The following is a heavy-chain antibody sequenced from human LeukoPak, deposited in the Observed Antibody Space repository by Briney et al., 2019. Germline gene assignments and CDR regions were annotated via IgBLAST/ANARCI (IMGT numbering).Heavy chain of an antibody. CDR2: ISRSSIYK. CDR1: GFTFSNYN. D-gene: IGHD6-19*01. Sequence: GGSLRLSCAASGFTFSNYNMNWVRQAPGKGLEWVSSISRSSIYKYYADSMKGRFTISRDNAKNSVYLQVNSVRAEDTAVYYCAKKGEQWLVPDYWGQGTLVTVSS. J-gene: IGHJ4*02. CDR3: AKKGEQWLVPDY. V-gene: IGHV3-21*01.